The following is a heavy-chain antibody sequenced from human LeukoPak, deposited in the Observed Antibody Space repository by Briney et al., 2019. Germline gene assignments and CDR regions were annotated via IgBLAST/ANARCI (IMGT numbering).Heavy chain of an antibody. V-gene: IGHV3-48*04. Sequence: GGSLRLSCAASGFTFSSYSMNWVRQAPGKGLEWVSYISSSSSTIYYADSVKGRFTISRDNAKNSLYLQMNSLRAEDTAVYYCTRDPPYYYDSSAAGWFDPWGQGTLVTVSS. CDR1: GFTFSSYS. CDR2: ISSSSSTI. CDR3: TRDPPYYYDSSAAGWFDP. D-gene: IGHD3-22*01. J-gene: IGHJ5*02.